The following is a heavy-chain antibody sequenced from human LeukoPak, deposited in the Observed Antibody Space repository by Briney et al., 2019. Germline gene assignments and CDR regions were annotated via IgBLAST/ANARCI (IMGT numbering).Heavy chain of an antibody. CDR3: AREGPGGYFDY. D-gene: IGHD1-14*01. Sequence: GGSLRLSCVASGFTFSSYSMNWVRQAPGKGLEWVSSISSSSSYIYYADSVKGRFTISRDNAKNSLYLQMNSLRAEDTAVYYCAREGPGGYFDYWGQGTLVTVSS. J-gene: IGHJ4*02. CDR1: GFTFSSYS. V-gene: IGHV3-21*01. CDR2: ISSSSSYI.